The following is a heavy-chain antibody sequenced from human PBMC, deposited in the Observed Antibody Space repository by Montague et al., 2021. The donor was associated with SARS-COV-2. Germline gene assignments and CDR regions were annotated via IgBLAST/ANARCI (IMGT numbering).Heavy chain of an antibody. CDR3: ARGPSDTYYYNGMDV. J-gene: IGHJ6*02. CDR2: IDWDGDK. Sequence: PALVKPTQTLTLTCTFSGFSLSTSGMCMTWIRQPPGKALEWLARIDWDGDKYYNTSLKSRLTISKGTSKNLVVLTMTNMDPVDTATYHCARGPSDTYYYNGMDVWGRGTTVTVSS. V-gene: IGHV2-70*11. CDR1: GFSLSTSGMC.